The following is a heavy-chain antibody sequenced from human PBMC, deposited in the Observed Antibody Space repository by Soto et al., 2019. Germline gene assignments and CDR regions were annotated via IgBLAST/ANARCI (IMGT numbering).Heavy chain of an antibody. J-gene: IGHJ5*02. CDR2: INYSGST. CDR1: GGSFSGYY. CDR3: ASVYSSGYYHWFDP. D-gene: IGHD3-22*01. Sequence: SETLSLTCAVYGGSFSGYYWSWIRQPPGKGLEWIGEINYSGSTYYNPSLKSRVTITVDTSKNQFSLKLSSVTAADTAVYYCASVYSSGYYHWFDPWGQGTLVTVSS. V-gene: IGHV4-34*09.